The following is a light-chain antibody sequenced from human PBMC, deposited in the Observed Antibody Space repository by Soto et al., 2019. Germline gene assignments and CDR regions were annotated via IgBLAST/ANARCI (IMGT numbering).Light chain of an antibody. V-gene: IGLV1-40*01. J-gene: IGLJ1*01. Sequence: VLTQPPSVSGALGQRVTISCTGITSNIGAGYDVHWYQLLPGRAPKLLIYGNTNRPSGVPDRFSGSKSATSASLAITGLQAEDEAIYYCGSYTSSSTLVFGTGTKVTVL. CDR1: TSNIGAGYD. CDR2: GNT. CDR3: GSYTSSSTLV.